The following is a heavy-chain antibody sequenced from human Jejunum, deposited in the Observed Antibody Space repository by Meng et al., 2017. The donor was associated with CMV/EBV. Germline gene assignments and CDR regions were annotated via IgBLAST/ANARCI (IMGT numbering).Heavy chain of an antibody. Sequence: SLTCTVSGGSLSGYYWHWIRQPPGRGLEWIGYVSYSGYTSYNPSLKSRVTISGDTSKNQFFLQLTSVTAADTAVYYCAREYSFSDYWGQGKLVTVSS. CDR1: GGSLSGYY. D-gene: IGHD5-18*01. J-gene: IGHJ4*02. V-gene: IGHV4-59*01. CDR3: AREYSFSDY. CDR2: VSYSGYT.